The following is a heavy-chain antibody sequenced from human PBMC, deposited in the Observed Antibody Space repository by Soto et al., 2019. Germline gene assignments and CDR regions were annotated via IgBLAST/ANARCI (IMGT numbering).Heavy chain of an antibody. CDR2: ISSSSTYI. CDR1: GFTFGSYA. CDR3: ARGPQLLFSSGWYLDS. J-gene: IGHJ4*02. V-gene: IGHV3-21*01. D-gene: IGHD6-19*01. Sequence: GGSLRLSCPATGFTFGSYAMSWVRQAPGGKLEWVSSISSSSTYIYYADSVKGRFTISRDNAKNSLFLQMNSLRAEDTAVYYCARGPQLLFSSGWYLDSWGQGTLVTISS.